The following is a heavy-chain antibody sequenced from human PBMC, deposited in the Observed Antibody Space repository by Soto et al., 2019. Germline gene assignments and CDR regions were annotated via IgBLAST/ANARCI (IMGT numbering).Heavy chain of an antibody. J-gene: IGHJ6*03. D-gene: IGHD2-8*01. CDR3: AREPRLMVYVPNSRLAYYYYYMAV. Sequence: IRQPPGKGLEWLGIIYYSGNTNQDPSLKSRVTISVDTSKNQFSLKLSSVTAADTAVYYCAREPRLMVYVPNSRLAYYYYYMAVWGKGTTVTVSS. V-gene: IGHV4-39*07. CDR2: IYYSGNT.